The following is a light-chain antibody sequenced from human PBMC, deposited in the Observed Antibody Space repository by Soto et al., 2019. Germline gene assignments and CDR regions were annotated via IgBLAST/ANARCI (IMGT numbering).Light chain of an antibody. J-gene: IGLJ1*01. V-gene: IGLV1-44*01. CDR3: AAWDDSLNGLYV. CDR2: NNN. Sequence: QSVLTQPPSASGAPGQRVTISCSGSSSNIGSGTVNWYQQLPGTAPKLLIYNNNQWASGVPDRFSGSKSGTSASLAISGLQSEDGGDYYCAAWDDSLNGLYVFGTGTKVTVL. CDR1: SSNIGSGT.